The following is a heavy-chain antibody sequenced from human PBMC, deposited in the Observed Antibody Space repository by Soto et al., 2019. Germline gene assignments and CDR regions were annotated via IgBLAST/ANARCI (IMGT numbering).Heavy chain of an antibody. CDR1: GDSISSGGFS. CDR3: ARESRLGYRFFDF. D-gene: IGHD5-12*01. J-gene: IGHJ4*02. CDR2: IYHGGST. Sequence: QLHLQESGSGLAKPSQTLSLTCGVSGDSISSGGFSWNWLRQPPGKGLEWIGNIYHGGSTYYNPSLQSRVTISVDKSKNQFSLKLSSVTAADTAVYYCARESRLGYRFFDFWGQGTLVTVSS. V-gene: IGHV4-30-2*01.